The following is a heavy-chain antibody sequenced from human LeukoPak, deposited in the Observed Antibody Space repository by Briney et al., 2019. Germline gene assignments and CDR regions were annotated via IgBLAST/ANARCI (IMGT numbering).Heavy chain of an antibody. CDR3: AGAGSITGTTA. Sequence: SETLSLTCTISGGSIGGDHWSWIRQAPGEGLEWIGYISYTGSTSYNPSLRSRVTISVDTSKNQFSLKLSSVTAADTAVYYCAGAGSITGTTAWGQGTLVTVSS. D-gene: IGHD1-20*01. J-gene: IGHJ4*02. CDR1: GGSIGGDH. CDR2: ISYTGST. V-gene: IGHV4-59*01.